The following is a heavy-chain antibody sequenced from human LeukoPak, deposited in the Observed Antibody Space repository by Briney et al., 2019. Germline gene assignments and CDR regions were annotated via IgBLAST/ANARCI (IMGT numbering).Heavy chain of an antibody. V-gene: IGHV1-69*01. CDR1: GGTFSSYA. J-gene: IGHJ6*02. CDR3: ARVAGYCSGGSCYYYGMDV. Sequence: ASVKVSCKSSGGTFSSYAISWLRQAPGQGLEWMGVIIPIFGTANYAQKFQGRVTITADEYTSTAYMELSSLRSEDTAVDYCARVAGYCSGGSCYYYGMDVWGQGTTVTVSS. D-gene: IGHD2-15*01. CDR2: IIPIFGTA.